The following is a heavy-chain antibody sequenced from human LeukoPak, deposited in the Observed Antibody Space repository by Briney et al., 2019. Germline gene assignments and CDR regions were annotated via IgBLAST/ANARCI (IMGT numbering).Heavy chain of an antibody. D-gene: IGHD5-12*01. J-gene: IGHJ4*02. CDR1: GGSISSGGYY. CDR3: ARLYSGYEFVDY. CDR2: IYYSGST. V-gene: IGHV4-31*03. Sequence: SQTLSLTCTVSGGSISSGGYYWSWIRQHPGKGLEWIGYIYYSGSTYYNPSLKSRVTKSVDTSKNQFSLKLSSVTAADTAVYYCARLYSGYEFVDYWGQGTLVTVSS.